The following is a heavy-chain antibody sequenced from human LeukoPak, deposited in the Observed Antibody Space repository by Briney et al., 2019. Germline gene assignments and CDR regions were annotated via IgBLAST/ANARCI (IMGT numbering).Heavy chain of an antibody. Sequence: SETLSLTCTVSGGSISSYYWSWIRHTAGKGLEWSGRSYASGSTNYNRSLNSRVTMSVDTSKNQLSLQLTSVTAADTAVYSCARATDPRYNYFAPWAQGPRVTVSS. V-gene: IGHV4-4*07. CDR1: GGSISSYY. D-gene: IGHD2-21*02. CDR3: ARATDPRYNYFAP. J-gene: IGHJ5*02. CDR2: SYASGST.